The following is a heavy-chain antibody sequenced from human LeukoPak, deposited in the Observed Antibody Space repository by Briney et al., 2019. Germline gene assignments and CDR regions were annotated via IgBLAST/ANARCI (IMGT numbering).Heavy chain of an antibody. Sequence: GGSLRLSCAASGFTFSSYAMSWVRQAPGKGLEWVSAISGSGGSTYYADSVKGRFTISRDNSKNTLYLQMNSLRAEDTAVYYCAKGRGYCSGGSCYTDYWGQGTLVTVSS. CDR1: GFTFSSYA. V-gene: IGHV3-23*01. CDR2: ISGSGGST. J-gene: IGHJ4*02. D-gene: IGHD2-15*01. CDR3: AKGRGYCSGGSCYTDY.